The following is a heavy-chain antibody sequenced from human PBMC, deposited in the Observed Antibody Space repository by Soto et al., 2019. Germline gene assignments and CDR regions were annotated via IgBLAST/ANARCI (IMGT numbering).Heavy chain of an antibody. CDR2: IGTAGDT. CDR1: GFTFSSYD. D-gene: IGHD1-26*01. CDR3: ARFASYSYYAFDI. V-gene: IGHV3-13*01. Sequence: HTGGSLRLSCAASGFTFSSYDMHWVRQATGKGLEWVSAIGTAGDTYYPGSVKGRFTISRENAKNSLYLQMNSLRAEDTAVYYCARFASYSYYAFDIWGQGTMVTVSS. J-gene: IGHJ3*02.